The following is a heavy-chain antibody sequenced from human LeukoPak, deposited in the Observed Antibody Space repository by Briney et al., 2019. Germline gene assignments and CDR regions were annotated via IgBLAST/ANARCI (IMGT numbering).Heavy chain of an antibody. CDR2: INHSGST. D-gene: IGHD6-19*01. CDR3: ARALIAVAGKFDY. Sequence: PSETLSLTCAVYGGSFSGYYWSWIRQPPGKGLEWIGEINHSGSTNYNPSLKSRVTISVDTSKNQFSLKLSSVTAADTAVYYCARALIAVAGKFDYWGQGTLVTVSS. V-gene: IGHV4-34*01. J-gene: IGHJ4*02. CDR1: GGSFSGYY.